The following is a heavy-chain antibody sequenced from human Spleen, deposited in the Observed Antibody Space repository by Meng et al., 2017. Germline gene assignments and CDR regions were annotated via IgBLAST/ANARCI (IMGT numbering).Heavy chain of an antibody. CDR2: ISNNDGRT. CDR3: SGHIDY. CDR1: GFTLRNYG. V-gene: IGHV3-23*01. D-gene: IGHD5-12*01. J-gene: IGHJ4*02. Sequence: GESLKISCRTSGFTLRNYGMSWVRQAPGKGLEWVATISNNDGRTHYADSVMGRFTVSRDDFKNTLYLQVSSLKTEDTAVYYCSGHIDYWGQGTLVTVSS.